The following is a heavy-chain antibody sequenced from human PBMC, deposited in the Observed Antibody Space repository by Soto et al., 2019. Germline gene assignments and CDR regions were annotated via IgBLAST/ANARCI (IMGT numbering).Heavy chain of an antibody. CDR1: GFTFRSYV. Sequence: QVQLVESGGGVVQPGTSLRLSCVGSGFTFRSYVIHWVRQAPGKELEWVALTSYDGSNNFYGDSVKGRFTISRDNSRNTVELQMDSLRLEDTSLYYCARWGTTGGLDVWGQGTLVSVSS. D-gene: IGHD3-16*01. CDR2: TSYDGSNN. J-gene: IGHJ4*02. CDR3: ARWGTTGGLDV. V-gene: IGHV3-33*05.